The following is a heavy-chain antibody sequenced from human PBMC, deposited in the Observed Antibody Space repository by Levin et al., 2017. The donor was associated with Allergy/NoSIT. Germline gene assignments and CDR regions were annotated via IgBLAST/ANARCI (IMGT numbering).Heavy chain of an antibody. J-gene: IGHJ3*02. CDR3: ASVSRASWRAFDI. CDR2: MYSGGST. D-gene: IGHD2-2*01. V-gene: IGHV3-53*01. CDR1: GFTVSDNY. Sequence: PGGSLRLSCADSGFTVSDNYMSWLRQAPGKGLEWVSIMYSGGSTYYADSVKGRFTISRDNSKNTLSLQMNSLRVEDTAVYYCASVSRASWRAFDIWGQGTMVTVSS.